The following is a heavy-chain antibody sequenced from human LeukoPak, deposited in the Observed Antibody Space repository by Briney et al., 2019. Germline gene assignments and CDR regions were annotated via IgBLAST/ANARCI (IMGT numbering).Heavy chain of an antibody. CDR3: ARDIGGIAAAKGSWFDP. V-gene: IGHV1-3*01. Sequence: ASVKVSCKASGYTFTSYAMHWVRQAPGQRLEWMGWINAGNGNTKYSQKFQGRVTITRDTSASTAYMELSSLRSEDTAVYYCARDIGGIAAAKGSWFDPWGQGTLVTVSS. CDR1: GYTFTSYA. J-gene: IGHJ5*02. CDR2: INAGNGNT. D-gene: IGHD6-13*01.